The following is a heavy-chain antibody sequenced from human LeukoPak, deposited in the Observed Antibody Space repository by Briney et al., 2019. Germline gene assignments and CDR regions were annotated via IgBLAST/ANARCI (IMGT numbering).Heavy chain of an antibody. J-gene: IGHJ3*02. CDR3: ARVTMIVVVDAFDI. V-gene: IGHV3-7*01. D-gene: IGHD3-22*01. CDR1: GFAFSSYS. CDR2: IKQDGSEK. Sequence: GGSLRLSCAASGFAFSSYSMSWVRQAPGKGLEWVANIKQDGSEKYYVDSVKGRFTISRDNAKNSLYLQMNSLRAEDTAVYYCARVTMIVVVDAFDIWGQGTMVTVSS.